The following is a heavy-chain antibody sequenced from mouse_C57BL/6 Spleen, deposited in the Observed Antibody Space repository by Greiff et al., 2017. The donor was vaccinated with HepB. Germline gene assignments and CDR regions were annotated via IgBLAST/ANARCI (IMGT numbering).Heavy chain of an antibody. V-gene: IGHV1-82*01. D-gene: IGHD2-4*01. Sequence: LVESGPELVKPGASVKISCKASGYAFSSSWMNWVKQRPGKGLEWIGRIYPGDGDTNYNGKFKGKATLTADKSSSTAYMQLSSLTSEDSAVYFCARRDDYDGGFDYWGQGTTLTVSS. CDR2: IYPGDGDT. CDR3: ARRDDYDGGFDY. CDR1: GYAFSSSW. J-gene: IGHJ2*01.